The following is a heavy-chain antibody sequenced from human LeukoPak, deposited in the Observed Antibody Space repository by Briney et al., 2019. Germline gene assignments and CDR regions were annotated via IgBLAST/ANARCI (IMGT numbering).Heavy chain of an antibody. Sequence: SVKVSCKASGGTFSSYAISWVRQAPGQGLEWMGGIIPIFGTANYAQKFQGRVTITADESTSTAYMELSSLRSEGTAVYYCARDPGSSGWDTGGYWGQGTLVTVSS. V-gene: IGHV1-69*13. D-gene: IGHD6-19*01. J-gene: IGHJ4*02. CDR2: IIPIFGTA. CDR3: ARDPGSSGWDTGGY. CDR1: GGTFSSYA.